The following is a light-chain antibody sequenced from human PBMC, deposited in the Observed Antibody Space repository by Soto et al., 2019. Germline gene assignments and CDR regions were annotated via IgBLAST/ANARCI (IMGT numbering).Light chain of an antibody. J-gene: IGLJ2*01. CDR2: EVT. V-gene: IGLV2-14*01. CDR3: NSYTSSSTRV. Sequence: QSALTQPASVSGSPGQSITISCTGTSSDIGGYNYVSWYQHHPGKAPKLLIYEVTNRPSGVSNRFSGSKSGNTACLTISGLQAEDEAVYYCNSYTSSSTRVFGGGTQLTVL. CDR1: SSDIGGYNY.